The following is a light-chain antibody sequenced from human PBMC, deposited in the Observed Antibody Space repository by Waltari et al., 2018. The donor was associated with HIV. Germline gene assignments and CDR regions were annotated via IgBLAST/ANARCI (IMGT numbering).Light chain of an antibody. J-gene: IGKJ1*01. CDR1: ESISRW. CDR2: EAS. CDR3: QQYNSNSPWA. V-gene: IGKV1-5*03. Sequence: DIQLTQSPSYLSASVGDRVTITCRASESISRWLAWYQQKPGKAPKLLIYEASTLESGVPSRFSGSGSGTEFTLSISSLQPDDFATYYCQQYNSNSPWAFGQGTKVDI.